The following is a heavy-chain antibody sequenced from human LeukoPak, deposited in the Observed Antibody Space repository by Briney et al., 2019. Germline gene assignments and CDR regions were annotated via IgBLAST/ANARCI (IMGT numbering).Heavy chain of an antibody. CDR2: INPNSGGT. Sequence: ASVKVSCKASGYTFTGYYMHWVRQAPGQGLEWMGWINPNSGGTNYAQKFQGRVTMTRDTSISTAYMELSRLRSDDTAVYYCAIVADIVVVVAKNDAFDIWGQGTMVTVSS. J-gene: IGHJ3*02. CDR3: AIVADIVVVVAKNDAFDI. CDR1: GYTFTGYY. D-gene: IGHD2-15*01. V-gene: IGHV1-2*02.